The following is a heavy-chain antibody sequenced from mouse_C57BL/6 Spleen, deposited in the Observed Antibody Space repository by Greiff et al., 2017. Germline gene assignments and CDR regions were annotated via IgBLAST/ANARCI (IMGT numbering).Heavy chain of an antibody. Sequence: VQLQQSGPELVKPGASVKMSCKASGYTFTDYNMHWVKQSHGKSLEWIGYINPNNGGTSYNQKFKGKATLTVNKSSSTAYMELRSLTSEDSAVYYCASDYGSSYGAYWGQGTLVTVSA. J-gene: IGHJ3*01. CDR3: ASDYGSSYGAY. CDR1: GYTFTDYN. CDR2: INPNNGGT. D-gene: IGHD1-1*01. V-gene: IGHV1-22*01.